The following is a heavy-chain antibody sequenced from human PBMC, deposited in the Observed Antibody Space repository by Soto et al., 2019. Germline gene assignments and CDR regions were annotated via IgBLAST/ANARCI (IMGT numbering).Heavy chain of an antibody. Sequence: GGSLRLSCSVSGFTFSTYSMAWLRQAPGKGLEWLSYMSSSSNVIYYAHYVKGRITVSRDNGKNALILQMHSLRADDTAVYYCARYLIIPRAFDIWGQGTAVTVSS. V-gene: IGHV3-48*04. CDR3: ARYLIIPRAFDI. D-gene: IGHD2-21*01. J-gene: IGHJ3*02. CDR2: MSSSSNVI. CDR1: GFTFSTYS.